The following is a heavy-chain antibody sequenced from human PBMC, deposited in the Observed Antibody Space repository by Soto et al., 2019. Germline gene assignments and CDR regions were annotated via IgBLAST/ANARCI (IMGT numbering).Heavy chain of an antibody. Sequence: SETLSLTCTVSAGSISSSSYYWGWIRQPPGKGLEWIGSIYYSGSTYYNPSLKSRVNISVDTSKNQFSLKLSSVTAADTAVYYCARGGGDYYGSGSHPKNYYGMDVWGQGTTVT. J-gene: IGHJ6*02. CDR3: ARGGGDYYGSGSHPKNYYGMDV. D-gene: IGHD3-10*01. V-gene: IGHV4-39*01. CDR1: AGSISSSSYY. CDR2: IYYSGST.